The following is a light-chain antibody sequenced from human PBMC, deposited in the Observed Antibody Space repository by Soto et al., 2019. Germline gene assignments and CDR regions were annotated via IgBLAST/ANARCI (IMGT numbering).Light chain of an antibody. V-gene: IGLV1-44*01. CDR3: AAWDDSRNKV. Sequence: QSLLTQPPSASRTPGQRVTISSSGSNSNIGSNTVNWYQQLPGTAPKLLIYNNNQRPSGVPDRFSGSKSGTSASLAISGLQSEDEADYYCAAWDDSRNKVFGTGTKVTVL. CDR1: NSNIGSNT. CDR2: NNN. J-gene: IGLJ1*01.